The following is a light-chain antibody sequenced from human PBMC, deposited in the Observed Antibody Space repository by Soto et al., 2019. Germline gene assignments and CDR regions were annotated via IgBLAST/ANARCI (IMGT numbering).Light chain of an antibody. Sequence: IVLTPSPGTLSLSPGERANLSCRASQSVNSNYLAWYQQKPGQAPRLLIYDASSRATGIPDRFRGSGSGTDFTLTISRLGPEDFAVYFCQQYGTSPTTFGPGTRLEIK. CDR2: DAS. CDR3: QQYGTSPTT. V-gene: IGKV3-20*01. CDR1: QSVNSNY. J-gene: IGKJ5*01.